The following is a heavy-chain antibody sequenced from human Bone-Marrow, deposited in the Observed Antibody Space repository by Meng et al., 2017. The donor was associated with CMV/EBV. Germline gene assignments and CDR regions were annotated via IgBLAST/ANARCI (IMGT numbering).Heavy chain of an antibody. V-gene: IGHV3-23*01. J-gene: IGHJ4*02. CDR2: ISGSGGST. Sequence: GESLKISCAASGFTFSSYAMSWVRQAPGKGLEWVSAISGSGGSTYYADSVKGRFTISRDNSKNTLYLQMNSLRAEDTAVYYCARDSEYYDFWSTQWDYWGQGTLVTVSS. D-gene: IGHD3-3*01. CDR3: ARDSEYYDFWSTQWDY. CDR1: GFTFSSYA.